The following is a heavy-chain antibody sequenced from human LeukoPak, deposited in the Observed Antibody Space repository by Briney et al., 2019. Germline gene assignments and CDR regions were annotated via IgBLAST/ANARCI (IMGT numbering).Heavy chain of an antibody. J-gene: IGHJ4*02. D-gene: IGHD3-9*01. CDR3: AGRGIVTGYFDF. CDR2: IFHSGST. V-gene: IGHV4-39*01. Sequence: SETLSLTCTVSGDSITNSNFYWGWIRQSPGKGLEWIGSIFHSGSTNYNPSLKSRVTISVDTSKNQFYLRVRSVTAAETALYYCAGRGIVTGYFDFWGRGTLVTVSS. CDR1: GDSITNSNFY.